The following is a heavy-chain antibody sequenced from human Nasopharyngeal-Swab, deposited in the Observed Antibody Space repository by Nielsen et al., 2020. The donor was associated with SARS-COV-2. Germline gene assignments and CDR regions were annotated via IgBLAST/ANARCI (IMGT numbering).Heavy chain of an antibody. CDR1: GYTFNNNG. D-gene: IGHD6-13*01. CDR2: ISADSGNT. Sequence: ASVKVSCKAFGYTFNNNGISWVRQAPGQGLEWMGWISADSGNTYYAQKFKGRVTMTTDTSTSAAYMELRSLGSDDTAVYYCARESLAATGDLDYWGQGTLVTVSS. V-gene: IGHV1-18*01. J-gene: IGHJ4*02. CDR3: ARESLAATGDLDY.